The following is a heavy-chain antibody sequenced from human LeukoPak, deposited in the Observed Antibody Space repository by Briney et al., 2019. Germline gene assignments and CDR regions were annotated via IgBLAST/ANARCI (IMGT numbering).Heavy chain of an antibody. CDR3: ARDPVAGVFDY. V-gene: IGHV3-21*01. D-gene: IGHD6-19*01. CDR2: ISSSSSYI. J-gene: IGHJ4*02. Sequence: PGGSLRLSCAASGFTFSSYSMNWFRQAPGKGLEWVSSISSSSSYIYYADSVKGRFTISRDNAKNSLYLQMNSLRAEDTAVYYCARDPVAGVFDYWGQGTLVTVSS. CDR1: GFTFSSYS.